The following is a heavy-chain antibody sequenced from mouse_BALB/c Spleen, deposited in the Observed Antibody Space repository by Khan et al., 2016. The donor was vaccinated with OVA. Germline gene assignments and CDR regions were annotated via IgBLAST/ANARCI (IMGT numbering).Heavy chain of an antibody. D-gene: IGHD2-3*01. V-gene: IGHV3-2*02. Sequence: EVQLQESGPGLVTPSQSLSLTCTVTGYSITSDYAWNWLRQFPGNKLEWMGYISYSGSTNYNPALKSRISITRDTSKNQFFLQLNSVTTEDTATYYCARDGSRYNYAMDYWGQGTSVTVSS. CDR2: ISYSGST. CDR3: ARDGSRYNYAMDY. CDR1: GYSITSDYA. J-gene: IGHJ4*01.